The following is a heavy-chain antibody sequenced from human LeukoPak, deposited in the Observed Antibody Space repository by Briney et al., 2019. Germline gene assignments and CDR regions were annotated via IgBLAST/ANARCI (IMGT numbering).Heavy chain of an antibody. CDR3: ARKHSDYYVSGYPEYFQH. D-gene: IGHD3-22*01. J-gene: IGHJ1*01. CDR1: GYSFTSYY. V-gene: IGHV1-46*01. CDR2: INPSAGSA. Sequence: ASVKVSCKASGYSFTSYYMHWVRQAPGQGLEWMGIINPSAGSASYAQKFQGRVTVTRDTSTSTVYMELSSLRSEDTAVYYCARKHSDYYVSGYPEYFQHWGQGTLVTVSS.